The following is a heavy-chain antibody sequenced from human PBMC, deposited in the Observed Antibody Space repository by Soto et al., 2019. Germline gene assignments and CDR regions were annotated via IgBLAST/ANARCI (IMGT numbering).Heavy chain of an antibody. J-gene: IGHJ5*02. CDR3: AHKMMVRGTGNNWFDP. Sequence: QITLKESGPTLVKPTQTLTLTCTFSGFSLSTSGVGVGWIRQPPGKALEWLALIYWDDDKRYSPSLKSRLTITKDTSKNQVVLTMTNMDPVDTATYYCAHKMMVRGTGNNWFDPWGQGTLVTVSS. CDR2: IYWDDDK. CDR1: GFSLSTSGVG. V-gene: IGHV2-5*02. D-gene: IGHD3-10*01.